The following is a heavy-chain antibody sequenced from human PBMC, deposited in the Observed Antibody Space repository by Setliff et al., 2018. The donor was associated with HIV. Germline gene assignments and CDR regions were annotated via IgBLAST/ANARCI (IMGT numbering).Heavy chain of an antibody. CDR3: AKDRSVRDYNYHYLDV. V-gene: IGHV3-30*02. CDR2: IQYDGKRI. J-gene: IGHJ6*03. Sequence: LRLSSAAPGFAFSTYGMHWVRQAPGKGLEWVAFIQYDGKRIYYGESVNGRFTISRDNPKNTLYLQMNSLRPEDTAVYYCAKDRSVRDYNYHYLDVWGKGTTVTVSS. CDR1: GFAFSTYG. D-gene: IGHD2-15*01.